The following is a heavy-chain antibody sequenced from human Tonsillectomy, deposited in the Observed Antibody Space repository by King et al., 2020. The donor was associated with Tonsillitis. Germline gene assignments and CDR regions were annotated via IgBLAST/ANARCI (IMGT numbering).Heavy chain of an antibody. J-gene: IGHJ2*01. CDR1: GFTFSSYG. CDR2: IQYDGSKK. D-gene: IGHD7-27*01. Sequence: VQLVESGGGVVQPGGSLRLSCAASGFTFSSYGMHWVRQAPGKGLEWVTFIQYDGSKKYYADSVKGRFTISRDNFKNTLYLQMNSLRAEDTARYYCEKGVPKTGERGGVDWYFDLWGRGTLVTVSS. CDR3: EKGVPKTGERGGVDWYFDL. V-gene: IGHV3-30*02.